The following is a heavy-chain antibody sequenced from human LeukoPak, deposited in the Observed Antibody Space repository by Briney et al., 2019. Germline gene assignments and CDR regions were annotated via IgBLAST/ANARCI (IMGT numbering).Heavy chain of an antibody. J-gene: IGHJ4*02. Sequence: GGSLRLSCAASGFTVSSNYMSWVHQAPGKGLEWVSVIYSGGGTNYADSVKGRFTISRDDSKNTLYLQMNSLRAEDTAVYYCARGITGTRTYDYWGQGTLVTVSS. CDR2: IYSGGGT. CDR1: GFTVSSNY. D-gene: IGHD1-7*01. CDR3: ARGITGTRTYDY. V-gene: IGHV3-53*01.